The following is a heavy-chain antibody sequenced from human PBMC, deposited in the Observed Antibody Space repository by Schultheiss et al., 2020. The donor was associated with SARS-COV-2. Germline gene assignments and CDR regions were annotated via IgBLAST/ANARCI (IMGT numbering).Heavy chain of an antibody. CDR1: GGSISSGGYY. V-gene: IGHV4-31*03. Sequence: LRLSCTVSGGSISSGGYYWSWIRQHPGKGLEWIGYIYYSGSTYYNPSLKRRVTISVDTSKNQFSLKLSSVTAADTAVYYCARKNDYGNPGWYFDLWGRGTLVTVSS. J-gene: IGHJ2*01. CDR2: IYYSGST. D-gene: IGHD4-11*01. CDR3: ARKNDYGNPGWYFDL.